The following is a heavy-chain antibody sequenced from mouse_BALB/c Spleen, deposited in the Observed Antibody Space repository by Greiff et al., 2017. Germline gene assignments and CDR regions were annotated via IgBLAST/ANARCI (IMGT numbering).Heavy chain of an antibody. Sequence: EVQLMESGGGLVKPGGSLKLSCAASGFTFSDYYMYWVRQTPEKRLEWVATISDGGSYTYYPDSVKGRFTISRDNAKNNLYLQMSSLKSEDTAMYYCAREGTTATFDYWGQGTTLTVSS. D-gene: IGHD1-2*01. J-gene: IGHJ2*01. CDR3: AREGTTATFDY. CDR2: ISDGGSYT. CDR1: GFTFSDYY. V-gene: IGHV5-4*02.